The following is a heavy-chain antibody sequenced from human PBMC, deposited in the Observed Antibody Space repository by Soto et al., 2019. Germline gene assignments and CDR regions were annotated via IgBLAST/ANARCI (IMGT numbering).Heavy chain of an antibody. D-gene: IGHD2-15*01. CDR3: ARVSSRSGSTHMLDY. CDR2: ISGYNGNT. V-gene: IGHV1-18*01. J-gene: IGHJ4*02. CDR1: GYTFTSYG. Sequence: ASVKVSCKASGYTFTSYGISWVRQAPGQGLEWMGWISGYNGNTNYAQKLQGRVTMTTDTSTSTAYMELRSLRSDDTAVYYCARVSSRSGSTHMLDYWGQGTLVTISS.